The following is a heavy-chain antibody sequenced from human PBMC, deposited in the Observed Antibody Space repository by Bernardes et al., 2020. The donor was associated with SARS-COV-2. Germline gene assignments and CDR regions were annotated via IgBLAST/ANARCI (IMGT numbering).Heavy chain of an antibody. D-gene: IGHD2-21*01. CDR2: SSDAAGST. Sequence: GGSLRLSCVASGFTLSDHAISWVRQAPGKGLEWVPISSDAAGSTNYADSAKCRFTMSRDNSKNTLYLQMNSLRVEDTAVYYCARDYCDRDCDFLDHWGQGTVVTVSS. CDR1: GFTLSDHA. J-gene: IGHJ4*02. V-gene: IGHV3-23*01. CDR3: ARDYCDRDCDFLDH.